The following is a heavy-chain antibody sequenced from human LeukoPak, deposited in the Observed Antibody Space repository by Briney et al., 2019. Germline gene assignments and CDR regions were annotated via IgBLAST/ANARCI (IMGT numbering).Heavy chain of an antibody. D-gene: IGHD5-24*01. CDR1: VYRYTNYW. J-gene: IGHJ4*02. CDR3: ARLGRSSGDAYNYGFDY. CDR2: IYPGDSDN. Sequence: GQSLKIFCKGSVYRYTNYWIGGVRRMRGRGLEGMGVIYPGDSDNRCSPSFQGQVTISADKSITTAYLQWSSLKASDTAMYYCARLGRSSGDAYNYGFDYWGQGTLVTVSS. V-gene: IGHV5-51*01.